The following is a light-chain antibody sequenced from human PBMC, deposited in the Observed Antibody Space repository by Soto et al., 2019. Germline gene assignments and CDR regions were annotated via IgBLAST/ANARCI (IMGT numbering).Light chain of an antibody. V-gene: IGLV2-14*01. CDR3: SSYSTTSSPHVL. CDR2: EVT. Sequence: QSALTQHASVSGSPGQAITISCTGTRGDVGRYHYVSWYQQHPGKAPKLLIYEVTYRPSGVSTRFSASKSGSTASLTISGIQAEDEADYYCSSYSTTSSPHVLFGGGTKVTV. J-gene: IGLJ2*01. CDR1: RGDVGRYHY.